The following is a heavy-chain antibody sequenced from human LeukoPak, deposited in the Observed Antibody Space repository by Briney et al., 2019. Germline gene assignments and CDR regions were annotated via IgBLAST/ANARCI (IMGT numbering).Heavy chain of an antibody. V-gene: IGHV3-48*02. CDR3: AREALSDFWSGYLGYFDP. CDR1: GFTFSSYS. D-gene: IGHD3-3*01. Sequence: GGSLRLSCAASGFTFSSYSMNWVRQAPGKGLEWISYISSSISTIYYADSVKGRFTISRDNAKNSLYLQMNSLRDEDTAVYYCAREALSDFWSGYLGYFDPWGRGTLVTVSS. CDR2: ISSSISTI. J-gene: IGHJ2*01.